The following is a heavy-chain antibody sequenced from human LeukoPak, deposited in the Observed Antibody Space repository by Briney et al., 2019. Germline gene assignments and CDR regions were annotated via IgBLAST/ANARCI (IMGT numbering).Heavy chain of an antibody. J-gene: IGHJ3*02. V-gene: IGHV3-23*01. D-gene: IGHD3-3*01. Sequence: GGSLRLSCAASGFTFSSYAMSWVRQAPGKGLEWVSGISGSGGSTYYADSVKGRFTISRDNSKNTLFLQMNSLRAEDTAVYYCARGGRFLEWLLGAFDIWGQGTMVTVSS. CDR1: GFTFSSYA. CDR3: ARGGRFLEWLLGAFDI. CDR2: ISGSGGST.